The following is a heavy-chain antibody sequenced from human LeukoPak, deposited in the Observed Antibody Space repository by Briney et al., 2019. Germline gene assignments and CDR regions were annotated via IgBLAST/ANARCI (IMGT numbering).Heavy chain of an antibody. Sequence: GRSLRLSCAASGFTFSSYAMHWVRQAPGKGLEWVAVISYDGSNKYYADSVKGRFTISRDNSKNTLYLQMNSLRAEDTAVYYCARDRYHSSSWYLNAEYFQHWGQGTLVTVSS. V-gene: IGHV3-30-3*01. CDR3: ARDRYHSSSWYLNAEYFQH. J-gene: IGHJ1*01. CDR2: ISYDGSNK. CDR1: GFTFSSYA. D-gene: IGHD6-13*01.